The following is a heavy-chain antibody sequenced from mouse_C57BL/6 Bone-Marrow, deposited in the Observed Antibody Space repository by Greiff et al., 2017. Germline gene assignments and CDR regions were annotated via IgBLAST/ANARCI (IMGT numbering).Heavy chain of an antibody. J-gene: IGHJ4*01. V-gene: IGHV1-80*01. CDR2: IYPGDGDT. Sequence: VQLQQSGAELVKPGASVTISCKASGYAFSSYWMNWVKQRPGQGLEWIGQIYPGDGDTTYNEKFKGKATLTADKSSSTAYMQLSSLTSEDSAVYFWARYCHPYYAMDYWGQGTSVTVSS. CDR3: ARYCHPYYAMDY. CDR1: GYAFSSYW.